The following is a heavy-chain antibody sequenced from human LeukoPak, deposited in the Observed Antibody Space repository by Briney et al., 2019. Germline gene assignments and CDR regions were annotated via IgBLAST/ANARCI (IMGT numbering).Heavy chain of an antibody. CDR3: ARGRSGWHYFN. D-gene: IGHD6-19*01. CDR2: IYHSGST. J-gene: IGHJ4*02. CDR1: GGSISSSNW. Sequence: SETLSLTCAVSGGSISSSNWWSWVRQPPGKGLEWIGEIYHSGSTNYNPSLKSRVTISVDTSKNQFSLKLSSVTAADTAVYYCARGRSGWHYFNWGQGTLVTVSS. V-gene: IGHV4-4*02.